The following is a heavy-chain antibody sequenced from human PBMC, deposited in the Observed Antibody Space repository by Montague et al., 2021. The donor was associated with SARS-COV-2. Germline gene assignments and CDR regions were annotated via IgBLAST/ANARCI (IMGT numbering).Heavy chain of an antibody. J-gene: IGHJ4*02. Sequence: SKTLSLTCTVSGGSISSSSYYWGWIRQPPGKGLEWIGSIYYSGSTYYNPSLKSRVTISVDTSKNQFSLKLSSVTAADTAVYYCASTPIVVVVAADYYFDYWGQGTLVTVSS. D-gene: IGHD2-15*01. CDR1: GGSISSSSYY. CDR3: ASTPIVVVVAADYYFDY. V-gene: IGHV4-39*01. CDR2: IYYSGST.